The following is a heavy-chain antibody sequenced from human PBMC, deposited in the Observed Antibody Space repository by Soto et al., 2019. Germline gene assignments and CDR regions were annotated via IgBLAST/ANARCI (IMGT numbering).Heavy chain of an antibody. V-gene: IGHV1-69*12. CDR3: ARIDRSSWYDYYYYGMDV. CDR1: GGTFSSYA. Sequence: QVQLVQSGAEVKKPGSSVKVSCKASGGTFSSYAISWVRQAPGQGLEWMGGIIPIFGTANYAQKFQGRVTITADESTSTAYMELRSLRSENTAVYYCARIDRSSWYDYYYYGMDVWGQGTTVTVSS. J-gene: IGHJ6*02. D-gene: IGHD6-13*01. CDR2: IIPIFGTA.